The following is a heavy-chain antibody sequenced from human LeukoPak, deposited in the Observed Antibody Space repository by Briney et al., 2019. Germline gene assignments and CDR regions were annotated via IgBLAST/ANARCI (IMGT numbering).Heavy chain of an antibody. Sequence: SETLSLTCAVYGGSFSGYYWSWIRQPPGKGLEWIGEINHSGSTNYNPSLKSRVTLSVDTSKNQFSLKLSSVTAADTAVYYCARGYPVLRFLEWLPTSPYYYYMDVWGKGTTVTVSS. CDR1: GGSFSGYY. V-gene: IGHV4-34*01. J-gene: IGHJ6*03. CDR3: ARGYPVLRFLEWLPTSPYYYYMDV. CDR2: INHSGST. D-gene: IGHD3-3*01.